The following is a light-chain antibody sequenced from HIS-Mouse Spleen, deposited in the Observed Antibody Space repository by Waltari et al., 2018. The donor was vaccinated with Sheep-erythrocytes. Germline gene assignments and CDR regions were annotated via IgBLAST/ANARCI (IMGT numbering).Light chain of an antibody. CDR3: SSYAGSNNRV. V-gene: IGLV2-8*01. J-gene: IGLJ3*02. CDR1: SSDVGGYNS. Sequence: QSALTQPPSASGSPGQSVTISCTGTSSDVGGYNSVSCYQQPPGKAPKLLIYEVSKRPPGFPDRFSGSKSGNTASLTVSGLQAEDEADYYCSSYAGSNNRVFGGGTKLTVL. CDR2: EVS.